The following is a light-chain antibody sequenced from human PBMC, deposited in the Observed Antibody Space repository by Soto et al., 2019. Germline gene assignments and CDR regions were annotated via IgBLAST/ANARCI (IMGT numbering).Light chain of an antibody. Sequence: DIQLTQSPSFLSASVGDRVTITCRASQGISSFLAWYQQIPGKAPKLLIYAASTLQSGVPSRFSGSGSGTEFTLTISSLQHEDFAAYYCQQYNSYLWTFGQGTKVDIK. CDR1: QGISSF. V-gene: IGKV1-9*01. CDR3: QQYNSYLWT. CDR2: AAS. J-gene: IGKJ1*01.